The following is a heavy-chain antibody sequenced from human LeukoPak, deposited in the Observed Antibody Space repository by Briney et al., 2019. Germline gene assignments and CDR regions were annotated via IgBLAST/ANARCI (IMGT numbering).Heavy chain of an antibody. D-gene: IGHD3-10*01. CDR2: IYYSGST. CDR1: VGSISSYY. J-gene: IGHJ4*02. V-gene: IGHV4-59*01. Sequence: SETLSLTCTVSVGSISSYYWSWIRQPPGKGLEWIGYIYYSGSTNYNPSLKSRVTISVDTSKNQFSLKLGSVTAADTAVYYCARVRGFGELLYGYFDYWGQGTLVTVSS. CDR3: ARVRGFGELLYGYFDY.